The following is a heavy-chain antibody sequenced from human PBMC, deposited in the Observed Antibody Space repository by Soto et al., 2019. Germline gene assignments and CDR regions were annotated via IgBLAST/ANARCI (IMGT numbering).Heavy chain of an antibody. Sequence: CRVWIRQPPGKGLGWIGSIYYSGSTYYNPSLKSRVTISVDTSKNQFSLKLSSVTAADTAVYYCARDGSRIDYWGQGTLVTVSS. CDR1: C. V-gene: IGHV4-39*02. D-gene: IGHD6-13*01. J-gene: IGHJ4*02. CDR2: IYYSGST. CDR3: ARDGSRIDY.